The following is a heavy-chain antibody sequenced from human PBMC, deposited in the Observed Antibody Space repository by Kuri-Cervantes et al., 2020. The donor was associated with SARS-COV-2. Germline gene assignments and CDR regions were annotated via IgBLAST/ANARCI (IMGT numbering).Heavy chain of an antibody. CDR2: INAGNGNT. D-gene: IGHD3-3*01. CDR3: ARGGDCWYFYYGTDV. V-gene: IGHV1-3*01. CDR1: GYTFTSYA. J-gene: IGHJ6*02. Sequence: ASVKETCKASGYTFTSYAMHSLRQATGQRLEWMGWINAGNGNTKYSQKFQGRVNITRDTSASTAYMELSSLRSEDTAVYYCARGGDCWYFYYGTDVWGQGTTVTVSS.